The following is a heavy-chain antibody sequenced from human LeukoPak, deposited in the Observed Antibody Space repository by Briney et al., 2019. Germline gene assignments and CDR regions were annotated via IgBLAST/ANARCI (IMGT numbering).Heavy chain of an antibody. CDR1: GFTFSSYA. V-gene: IGHV3-23*01. D-gene: IGHD2-21*02. J-gene: IGHJ1*01. Sequence: PGGSLRLSCAASGFTFSSYAMSWVRQAPGKGLEWVSAISGSGGSTYYADSVKGRFTISRDNSKNTLYLQMNSLRAEDTAVYYCAKSPWVVVVTATDEYFQHWGQGTLVTVSS. CDR2: ISGSGGST. CDR3: AKSPWVVVVTATDEYFQH.